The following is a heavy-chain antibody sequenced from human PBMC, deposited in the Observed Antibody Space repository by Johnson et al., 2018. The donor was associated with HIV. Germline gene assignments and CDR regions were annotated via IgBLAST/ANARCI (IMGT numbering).Heavy chain of an antibody. CDR2: INWNGGST. CDR3: ARGIVVVTRGPVRDDAFDI. V-gene: IGHV3-20*04. D-gene: IGHD3-22*01. CDR1: GFTFDDYG. J-gene: IGHJ3*02. Sequence: VQLVESGGGVVRPGGSLRLSCAASGFTFDDYGMTWVRQAPGKGLEWVSGINWNGGSTGYVDSVKGRFTISRDNAKNSLYLQMNSLRAEDTALYYCARGIVVVTRGPVRDDAFDIWGQGTMVTVSS.